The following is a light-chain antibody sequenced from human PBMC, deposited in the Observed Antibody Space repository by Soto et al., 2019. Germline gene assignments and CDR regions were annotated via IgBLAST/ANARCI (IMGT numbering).Light chain of an antibody. J-gene: IGLJ1*01. Sequence: QSALTQPPSASGSPGQSVTISCTGTSSDVGGCRFVSWYQQFPGKAPQLIIYEVNKRPSGVPDRFSGSKSGNTAYLTISGLQAEDEADYYCSSCAGSNNPYVFGTGTKLTVL. CDR1: SSDVGGCRF. CDR3: SSCAGSNNPYV. V-gene: IGLV2-8*01. CDR2: EVN.